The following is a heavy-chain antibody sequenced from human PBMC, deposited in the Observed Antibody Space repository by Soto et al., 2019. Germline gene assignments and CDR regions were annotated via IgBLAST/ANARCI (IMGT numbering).Heavy chain of an antibody. D-gene: IGHD3-3*01. CDR3: ARHEVAGITIFGVVRNGWFDP. CDR2: IYYSGST. J-gene: IGHJ5*02. CDR1: GGSISSSSYY. Sequence: PSETLSLTCTVSGGSISSSSYYWGWIRQPPGKGLEWIGSIYYSGSTYYNPSLKSRVTISVDTSKNQFSLKLSSVTAADTAVYYCARHEVAGITIFGVVRNGWFDPWGQGTLVTVSS. V-gene: IGHV4-39*01.